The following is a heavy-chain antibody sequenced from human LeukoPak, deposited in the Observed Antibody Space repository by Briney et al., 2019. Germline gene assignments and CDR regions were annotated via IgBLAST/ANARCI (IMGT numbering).Heavy chain of an antibody. CDR2: IYHSGST. Sequence: SETLSLTCAVSGYPISSGYYWGWIRQPPGKGLEWIGSIYHSGSTYYNPSLKSRVTISVDTSKNQFSLKLSSVTAADTAVYYCARKGKFADTAVDYWGQGTLVTVSS. CDR3: ARKGKFADTAVDY. CDR1: GYPISSGYY. V-gene: IGHV4-38-2*01. D-gene: IGHD5-18*01. J-gene: IGHJ4*02.